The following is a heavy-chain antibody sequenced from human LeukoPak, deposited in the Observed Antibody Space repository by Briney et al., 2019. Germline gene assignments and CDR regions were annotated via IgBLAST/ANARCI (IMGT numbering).Heavy chain of an antibody. CDR3: ARGGWDCSSTSCYRLKFDY. Sequence: SETLSLTCAVYGGSFSGYYWSWIRQPPGKGLEWIGEINHSGSTNYNPSLKSRVTISVDTSKNQSSLKLSSVTAADTAVYYCARGGWDCSSTSCYRLKFDYWGQGTLVTVSS. V-gene: IGHV4-34*01. D-gene: IGHD2-2*01. CDR2: INHSGST. CDR1: GGSFSGYY. J-gene: IGHJ4*02.